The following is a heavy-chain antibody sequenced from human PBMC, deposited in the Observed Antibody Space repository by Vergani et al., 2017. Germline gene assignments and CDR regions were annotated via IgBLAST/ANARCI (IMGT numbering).Heavy chain of an antibody. D-gene: IGHD4-17*01. CDR2: ISSSSSYI. Sequence: EVQLVESGGGLVQPGGSLRLSCAASGFTVSSNYMSWVRQAPGKGLEWVSSISSSSSYIYYADSVKGRFTISRDNAKNSLYLQMNSLRAEDTAVYYCARGPPSNYGDYDENWFDPWGQGTLVTVSS. CDR1: GFTVSSNY. CDR3: ARGPPSNYGDYDENWFDP. J-gene: IGHJ5*02. V-gene: IGHV3-21*01.